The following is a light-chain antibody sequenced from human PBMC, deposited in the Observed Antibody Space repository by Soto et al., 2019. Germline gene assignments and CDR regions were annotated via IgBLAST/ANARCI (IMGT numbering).Light chain of an antibody. Sequence: QSALTQPASVSGSPGQWITISCTGTSSDIGGYNYVSWYQHHPGKAPKLMIYDVSNRPSGVSNRFSGSKSGNTASLTISGLQAEDEADYYCSSYTGSSPRVFGTGTKVTVL. V-gene: IGLV2-14*03. J-gene: IGLJ1*01. CDR1: SSDIGGYNY. CDR3: SSYTGSSPRV. CDR2: DVS.